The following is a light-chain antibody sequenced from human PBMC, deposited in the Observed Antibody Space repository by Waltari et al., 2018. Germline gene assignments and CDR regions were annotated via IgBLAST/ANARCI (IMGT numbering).Light chain of an antibody. CDR3: SSYAGINGV. V-gene: IGLV2-11*01. J-gene: IGLJ2*01. Sequence: QSALTQPRSVSGSPGQSVIISCSGTSSDVGRYDHVSWYQQHPGKAPKPMIYDVNTRPSGVPVRFSGSKSGNTASLTISGLQADDEGDYYCSSYAGINGVFGGGTKVTVL. CDR2: DVN. CDR1: SSDVGRYDH.